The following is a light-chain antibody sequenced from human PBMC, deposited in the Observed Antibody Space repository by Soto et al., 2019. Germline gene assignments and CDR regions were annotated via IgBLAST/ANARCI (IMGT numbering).Light chain of an antibody. CDR1: QGIRHY. V-gene: IGKV1-27*01. CDR3: QQYDKWPPAT. J-gene: IGKJ5*01. Sequence: IQMTQSPSSLSASVGDRVTITCRASQGIRHYLAWYQQKPGKVPKLLIYEASNLQSGVPSRFRGGGSGTEFTLTISSLQSEDSAVYYCQQYDKWPPATFGQGTRLEIK. CDR2: EAS.